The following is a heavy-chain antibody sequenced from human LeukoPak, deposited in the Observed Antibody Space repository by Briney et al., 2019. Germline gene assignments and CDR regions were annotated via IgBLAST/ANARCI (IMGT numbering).Heavy chain of an antibody. CDR3: ARGVTSIGFDY. V-gene: IGHV3-7*01. J-gene: IGHJ4*02. CDR2: IKQDGSEK. CDR1: GFTFSSYG. Sequence: PGGSLRLSCAASGFTFSSYGMHWVRQAPGKGLEWVANIKQDGSEKYYVDSVKGRFTISRDNAKNSLYLQMNSLRAEDTAVYYCARGVTSIGFDYWGQGTLVTVSS. D-gene: IGHD3-10*01.